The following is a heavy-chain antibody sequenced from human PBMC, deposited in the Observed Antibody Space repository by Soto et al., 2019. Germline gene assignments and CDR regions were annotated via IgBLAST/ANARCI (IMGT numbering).Heavy chain of an antibody. CDR3: ARDQSSSSGGDYYYYYIYV. Sequence: SETLSLTCTVSGGSISSYYWSWIRQPPGKGLEWIGYIYYSGSTNYNPSLKSRVTISVDTSKNQFSLKLSSVTAADTAVYYCARDQSSSSGGDYYYYYIYVWGKGTTVTVSS. D-gene: IGHD6-6*01. CDR2: IYYSGST. J-gene: IGHJ6*03. V-gene: IGHV4-59*01. CDR1: GGSISSYY.